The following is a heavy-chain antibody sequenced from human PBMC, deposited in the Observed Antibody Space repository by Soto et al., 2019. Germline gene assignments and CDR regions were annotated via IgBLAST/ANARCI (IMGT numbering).Heavy chain of an antibody. D-gene: IGHD1-26*01. CDR2: ITSSSVYI. J-gene: IGHJ4*02. V-gene: IGHV3-21*01. CDR3: ARDRAGRATFDY. CDR1: GFTFSSYG. Sequence: PGGSLRLSCAASGFTFSSYGMNWVRQAPGKGLEWVSSITSSSVYIYYADSLKGRFTISRDNAKNSLYLQMNSLRAEDTAVYYCARDRAGRATFDYWGQGTLVTVSS.